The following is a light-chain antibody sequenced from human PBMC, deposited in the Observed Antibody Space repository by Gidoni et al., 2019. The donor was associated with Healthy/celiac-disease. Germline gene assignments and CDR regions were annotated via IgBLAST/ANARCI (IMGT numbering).Light chain of an antibody. J-gene: IGLJ7*01. Sequence: SYVLTQPPAGSGAPGQTARITCGGNNIGSKSVHLYQQKPGQAPVLVVYDDSDRPSGIPERFSGSNSGNTATLTISRVEAGDEADYYCQVWDSSSDHNAVFGGGTQLTVL. V-gene: IGLV3-21*02. CDR3: QVWDSSSDHNAV. CDR2: DDS. CDR1: NIGSKS.